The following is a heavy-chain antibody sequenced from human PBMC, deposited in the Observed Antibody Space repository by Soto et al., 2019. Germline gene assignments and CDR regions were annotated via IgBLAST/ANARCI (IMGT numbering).Heavy chain of an antibody. Sequence: QVQLAESGGGLVQPGRSLRLSCATSGFVSNDYDIHWVRQAPGKGLAWLASISYDGRNKYYADSVKGRFTISRDNSKNALSLQINSLGAEDTAVYYCSSGIKGGLDAWGPGTLVTVSS. J-gene: IGHJ5*02. V-gene: IGHV3-30*03. CDR1: GFVSNDYD. CDR3: SSGIKGGLDA. D-gene: IGHD1-1*01. CDR2: ISYDGRNK.